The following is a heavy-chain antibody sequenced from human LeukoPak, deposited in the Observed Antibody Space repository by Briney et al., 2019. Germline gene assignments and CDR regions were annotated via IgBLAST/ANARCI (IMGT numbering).Heavy chain of an antibody. CDR2: ISSSSSYI. Sequence: PGGSLRLSCAASGFTFSPYNMNWVRQAPGKGLEWVSSISSSSSYIYYADSVKGRFTISRDNAKNSLYLQMNSLRAEDTAVYYCARAASGTYLADFWGQGTLVTV. J-gene: IGHJ4*02. CDR3: ARAASGTYLADF. D-gene: IGHD1-26*01. V-gene: IGHV3-21*06. CDR1: GFTFSPYN.